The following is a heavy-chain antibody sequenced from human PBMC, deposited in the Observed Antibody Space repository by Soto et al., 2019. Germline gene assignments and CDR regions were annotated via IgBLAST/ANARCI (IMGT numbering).Heavy chain of an antibody. D-gene: IGHD4-17*01. CDR3: ARRYGPGFDY. Sequence: PSETLSLTCTVPGGSIISSSYYWGWIRQPPGKGLEWMGSVYYSGNTNYNPSLKSRVTISVDTSKSQFSLKLSSVTAADTAVYYCARRYGPGFDYWGQGTLVTVSS. V-gene: IGHV4-39*01. CDR2: VYYSGNT. J-gene: IGHJ4*02. CDR1: GGSIISSSYY.